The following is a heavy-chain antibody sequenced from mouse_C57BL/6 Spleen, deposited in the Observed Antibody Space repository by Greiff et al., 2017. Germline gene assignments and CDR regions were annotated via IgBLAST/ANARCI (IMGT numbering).Heavy chain of an antibody. D-gene: IGHD2-4*01. J-gene: IGHJ1*03. CDR3: ARYYDRGYFDV. V-gene: IGHV1-80*01. Sequence: VKLMESGAELVKPGASVKISCKASGYAFSSYWMNWVKQRPGKGLEWIGQIYPGDGDTNYNGKFKGKATLTADKSSSTAYMQLSSLTSEDSAVYFCARYYDRGYFDVWGTGTTVTVSS. CDR2: IYPGDGDT. CDR1: GYAFSSYW.